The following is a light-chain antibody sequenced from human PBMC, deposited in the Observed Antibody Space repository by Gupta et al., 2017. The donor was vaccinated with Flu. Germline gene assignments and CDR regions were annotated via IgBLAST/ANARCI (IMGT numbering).Light chain of an antibody. CDR1: SSNIGSYY. Sequence: QSVLTQPPSVSAAPGQKVTISCSGSSSNIGSYYVSWYQQVPGTAPKLLIYENNKRPSGIPDRFSGSKFCTSATLVITGLQTGDEADYYCGTWDSSLSGGVFGGGTKLTVL. CDR2: ENN. CDR3: GTWDSSLSGGV. V-gene: IGLV1-51*02. J-gene: IGLJ3*02.